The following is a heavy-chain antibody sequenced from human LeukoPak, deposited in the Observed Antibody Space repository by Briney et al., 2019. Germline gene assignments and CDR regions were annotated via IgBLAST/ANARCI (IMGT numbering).Heavy chain of an antibody. CDR3: ARASHDYVWGSYPTDAFDI. CDR1: GGSISRYY. J-gene: IGHJ3*02. Sequence: SETLSLTCTVSGGSISRYYWSWIRQPAGKGLEWIGRIYTSGSTNYNPSLKSRVTMSVDTSKNQFSLKLSSVTAADTAVYYCARASHDYVWGSYPTDAFDIWRQGTMVTVSS. V-gene: IGHV4-4*07. CDR2: IYTSGST. D-gene: IGHD3-16*02.